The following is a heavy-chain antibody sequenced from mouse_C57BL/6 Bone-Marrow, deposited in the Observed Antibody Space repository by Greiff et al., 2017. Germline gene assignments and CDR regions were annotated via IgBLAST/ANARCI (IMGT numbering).Heavy chain of an antibody. Sequence: QVQLQQPGAELVKPGASVKLSCKASGYTFTSYWMQWVKQRPGQGLEWIGEIDPSDSYTNYNQKFKGKATLTVDKSSSTAYMQLSSLTSYDSAVYYCASEGIGYGNYDWAWFAYWGQGTLVTVSA. D-gene: IGHD2-1*01. CDR1: GYTFTSYW. CDR3: ASEGIGYGNYDWAWFAY. V-gene: IGHV1-50*01. J-gene: IGHJ3*01. CDR2: IDPSDSYT.